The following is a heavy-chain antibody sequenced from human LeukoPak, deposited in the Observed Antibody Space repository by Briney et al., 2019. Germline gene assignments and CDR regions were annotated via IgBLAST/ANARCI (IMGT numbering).Heavy chain of an antibody. D-gene: IGHD3-22*01. CDR2: ISYDGSNK. V-gene: IGHV3-30*04. J-gene: IGHJ4*02. CDR1: GFTFSSYA. Sequence: GRSLRLSCAASGFTFSSYAMHWVRQAPGKGLEWVAVISYDGSNKYYADSVKGRFTISRDNSKNTLYLQMNSLRAEDTAVYYCARDYYDSSGYLDYWGQGTLVTASS. CDR3: ARDYYDSSGYLDY.